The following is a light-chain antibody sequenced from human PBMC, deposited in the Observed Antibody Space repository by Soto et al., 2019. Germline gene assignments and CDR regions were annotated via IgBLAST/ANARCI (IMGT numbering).Light chain of an antibody. CDR2: DVS. Sequence: QSALTQPASVSGSPGQSITISCTGTSSDVGGYNYVSWYQQHAGKATKLMIYDVSNRPSGVSNCFSGYKSGNTASLTISGLQAEDEADYYCSSYTSRSTLVFGTGTKLTVL. CDR1: SSDVGGYNY. J-gene: IGLJ1*01. CDR3: SSYTSRSTLV. V-gene: IGLV2-14*01.